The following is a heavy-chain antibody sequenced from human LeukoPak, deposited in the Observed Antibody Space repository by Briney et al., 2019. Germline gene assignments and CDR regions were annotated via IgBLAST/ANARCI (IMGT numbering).Heavy chain of an antibody. CDR3: ASYDYYGSGNLDDY. CDR1: GGSFSGYY. J-gene: IGHJ4*02. CDR2: INHSGSS. Sequence: KTSETLSLTCAVYGGSFSGYYWSWIRQPPGKGLEWIGEINHSGSSNYNPSLKSRVTISVDTSKNQFSLKLSSVTAADTAVYYCASYDYYGSGNLDDYWGQGTLVTVSS. D-gene: IGHD3-10*01. V-gene: IGHV4-34*01.